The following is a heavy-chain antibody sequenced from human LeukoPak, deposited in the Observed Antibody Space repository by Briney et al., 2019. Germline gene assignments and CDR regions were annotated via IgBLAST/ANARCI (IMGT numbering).Heavy chain of an antibody. Sequence: SETLSLTCTVSGGSISYYWSWIRQPAGKGLEWIGRIYTSGSTNYNPSLKSRVTMSVDTSKNQFSLKLSSVTAADTAVYYCARESYSSSWFSYFDYWGQGTLVTVSS. D-gene: IGHD6-13*01. CDR2: IYTSGST. CDR3: ARESYSSSWFSYFDY. CDR1: GGSISYY. V-gene: IGHV4-4*07. J-gene: IGHJ4*02.